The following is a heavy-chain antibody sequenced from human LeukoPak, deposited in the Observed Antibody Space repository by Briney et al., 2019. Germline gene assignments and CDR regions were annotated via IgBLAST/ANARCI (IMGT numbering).Heavy chain of an antibody. CDR1: GGSVSSGSYY. CDR3: ARDSAGRYDSSGYYRYFDY. D-gene: IGHD3-22*01. Sequence: PSETLSLTCTVSGGSVSSGSYYWSWIRQPPGKGLEWIGYIYYSGSTNYNPSLKSRVTISVDTPKNQFSLKLSSVTAADTAVYYCARDSAGRYDSSGYYRYFDYWGQGTLVTVSS. V-gene: IGHV4-61*01. CDR2: IYYSGST. J-gene: IGHJ4*02.